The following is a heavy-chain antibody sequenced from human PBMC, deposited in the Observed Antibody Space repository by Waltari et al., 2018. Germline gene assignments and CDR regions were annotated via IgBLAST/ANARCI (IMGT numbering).Heavy chain of an antibody. Sequence: QVQLVQSGAEVKKPGSSVKVSCKASGGTFSSYAISWVRQAPGQGLGWMGGIIPIFGTANDAQKFQGRVTITADESTSTAYMELSSLRSEDTAVYYWARAGTVVTPGSDYFDYWGQGTLVTVSS. D-gene: IGHD2-21*02. V-gene: IGHV1-69*01. CDR3: ARAGTVVTPGSDYFDY. J-gene: IGHJ4*02. CDR2: IIPIFGTA. CDR1: GGTFSSYA.